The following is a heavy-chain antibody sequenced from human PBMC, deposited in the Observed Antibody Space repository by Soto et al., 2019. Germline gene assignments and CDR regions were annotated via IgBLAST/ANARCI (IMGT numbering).Heavy chain of an antibody. CDR3: ARDGAATGSVYFDY. J-gene: IGHJ4*02. CDR2: ISYSGST. Sequence: PSETLSLTCTVSGGSISSYYWSWIRQPPGRGLEWIGYISYSGSTDYNSSLKSRVNMSIDTSKNQFSLRLTSVTAADTAVYYCARDGAATGSVYFDYWGQGTLVTVSS. CDR1: GGSISSYY. D-gene: IGHD6-13*01. V-gene: IGHV4-59*01.